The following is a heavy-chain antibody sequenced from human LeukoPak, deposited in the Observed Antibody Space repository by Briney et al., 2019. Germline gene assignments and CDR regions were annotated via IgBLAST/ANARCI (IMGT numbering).Heavy chain of an antibody. CDR1: GFTFSSYA. Sequence: PGGSLRLSCAASGFTFSSYAMHWVRQAPGKGLEWVAVISYDGSNKYYADSVKGRFTISRDNSKNTLYLQMNSLRAEDTAVYYCARARASPYDYVWGSYRSTAINFDYWGQGTLVTVSS. V-gene: IGHV3-30*04. CDR2: ISYDGSNK. J-gene: IGHJ4*02. D-gene: IGHD3-16*02. CDR3: ARARASPYDYVWGSYRSTAINFDY.